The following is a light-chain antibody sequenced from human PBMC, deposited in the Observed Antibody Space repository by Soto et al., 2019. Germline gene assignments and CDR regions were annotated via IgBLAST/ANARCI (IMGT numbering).Light chain of an antibody. CDR1: QSVSSIY. Sequence: EIVLTQSPGSLSLSPGARATLSCRASQSVSSIYLALYQQKPGQAPRLLIYGASNRATGIPDRFSGSGSGTDGTLTISRLEEEDDSVYYCQQYGSSTWTFGQGTKVDIK. V-gene: IGKV3-20*01. CDR3: QQYGSSTWT. J-gene: IGKJ1*01. CDR2: GAS.